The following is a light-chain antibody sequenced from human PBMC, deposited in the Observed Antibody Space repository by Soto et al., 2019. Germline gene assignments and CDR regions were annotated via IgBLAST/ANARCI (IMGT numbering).Light chain of an antibody. CDR2: WAS. J-gene: IGKJ1*01. V-gene: IGKV4-1*01. CDR3: HQYSITPRT. CDR1: QSVLYSSNNKNY. Sequence: DIVMTQSPDSLAVSLGERATINCKSSQSVLYSSNNKNYLAWYQQKPGQPPKLLIYWASTRESGVPDRFSGSGSGTDFTLTISSLQAEDVAVYYCHQYSITPRTFGQGTKVEIK.